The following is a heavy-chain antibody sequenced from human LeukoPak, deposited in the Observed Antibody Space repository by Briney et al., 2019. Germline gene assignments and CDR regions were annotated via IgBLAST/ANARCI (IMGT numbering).Heavy chain of an antibody. CDR2: ITGTSNYR. V-gene: IGHV3-21*01. Sequence: GVSLRLSCAASGFNFRSFIMNWVRQAPGKGLEWVSSITGTSNYRYYSVSVKGRSTISRDNARNSLYLQMNGLRVEDTAVYFCAIWETDQGGEFDSWGQGTLVTVSS. CDR3: AIWETDQGGEFDS. J-gene: IGHJ4*02. D-gene: IGHD3-16*01. CDR1: GFNFRSFI.